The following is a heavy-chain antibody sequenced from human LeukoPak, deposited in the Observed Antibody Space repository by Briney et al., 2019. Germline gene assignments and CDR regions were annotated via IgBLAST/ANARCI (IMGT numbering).Heavy chain of an antibody. CDR1: GYTFTTYG. CDR2: ISTYNGHT. D-gene: IGHD3-10*01. CDR3: AKSNGYGLVDI. Sequence: ASVKVSCKASGYTFTTYGLTWLRQAPGQGLEWMGWISTYNGHTNYAQKLQGRVTMTTDTSTATAYMELRSLRSDDTAVYYCAKSNGYGLVDIWGQGTMVTVSS. V-gene: IGHV1-18*01. J-gene: IGHJ3*02.